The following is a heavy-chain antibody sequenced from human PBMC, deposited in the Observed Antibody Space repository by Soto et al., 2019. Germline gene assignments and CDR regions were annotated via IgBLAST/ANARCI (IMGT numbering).Heavy chain of an antibody. Sequence: EVQLVESGGGLVQPGGSLRLSCAASGLSFDDYAMHWVRQAPGKGLEWVSGINWNSGGIAYADSVKGRFTISRDNAKNSLYLRMNSLRPEDTASYYCAKGSIVVVEAPIDFWGQGTLVIVSS. CDR2: INWNSGGI. CDR3: AKGSIVVVEAPIDF. J-gene: IGHJ4*02. V-gene: IGHV3-9*01. D-gene: IGHD2-2*01. CDR1: GLSFDDYA.